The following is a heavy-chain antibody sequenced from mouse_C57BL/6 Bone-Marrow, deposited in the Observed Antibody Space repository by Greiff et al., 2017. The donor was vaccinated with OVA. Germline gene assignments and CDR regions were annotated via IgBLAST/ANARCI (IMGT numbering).Heavy chain of an antibody. V-gene: IGHV1-59*01. CDR3: ARSGDGAYYYAVDC. Sequence: QVQLQQPGAELVRPGTSVKLSCKASGYTFTSYWMHWVKQRPGQGLEWIGVIDPSDSYTNYNQKFKGKATLTVDTSSSTAYLQLSRLTSEDSAVHYSARSGDGAYYYAVDCWGQGTSVTVSS. CDR1: GYTFTSYW. J-gene: IGHJ4*01. CDR2: IDPSDSYT. D-gene: IGHD1-1*02.